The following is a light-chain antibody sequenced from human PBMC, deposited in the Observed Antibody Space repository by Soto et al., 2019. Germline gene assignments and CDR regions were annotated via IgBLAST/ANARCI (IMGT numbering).Light chain of an antibody. V-gene: IGLV1-51*01. CDR3: GSWDSSLSAYV. CDR2: DDN. J-gene: IGLJ1*01. CDR1: SSNIGGNS. Sequence: QSVLTQPPSVSAAPGQKATISCPVSSSNIGGNSVSWYQQLPGTAPKLLIYDDNKRPSGIPDRFSGSKSGTSATLGITGFQTGDEADYYCGSWDSSLSAYVFGSGTKVTIL.